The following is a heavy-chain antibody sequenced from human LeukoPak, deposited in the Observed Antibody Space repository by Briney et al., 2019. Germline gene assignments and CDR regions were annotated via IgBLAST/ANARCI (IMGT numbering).Heavy chain of an antibody. Sequence: SETLSLTCAVYGGSFSGYYWSWIRQPPGKGLEWIGEINHSGSTNYNPSLKSRVTISVDTSKNQFSLKLSSVTAADTAVYYCARRRRGYDSSGYFRAFDYWGQGTLVTVSS. CDR2: INHSGST. V-gene: IGHV4-34*01. J-gene: IGHJ4*02. CDR3: ARRRRGYDSSGYFRAFDY. D-gene: IGHD3-22*01. CDR1: GGSFSGYY.